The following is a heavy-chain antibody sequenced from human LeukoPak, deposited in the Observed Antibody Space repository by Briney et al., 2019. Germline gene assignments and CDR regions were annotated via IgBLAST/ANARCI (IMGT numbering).Heavy chain of an antibody. D-gene: IGHD2-15*01. Sequence: GVTVRLSCAACGFIFSPYALTGVPEPPAKGLECISTLGSTGGRTFYADSVKGRLTISRDNSKNTLYLEINSLRAEETGVYSCAKNSGVSWGVSDYCGQGTLVTVSS. J-gene: IGHJ4*02. V-gene: IGHV3-23*01. CDR2: LGSTGGRT. CDR3: AKNSGVSWGVSDY. CDR1: GFIFSPYA.